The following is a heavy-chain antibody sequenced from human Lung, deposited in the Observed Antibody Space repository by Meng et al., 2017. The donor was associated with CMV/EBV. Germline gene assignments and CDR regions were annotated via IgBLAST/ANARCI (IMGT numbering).Heavy chain of an antibody. CDR2: IYYSGLT. Sequence: HLHESGPGRVQPSRPLSLTCPVSGGSIRSSSHSWGWIRQPPGKGLEWIGNIYYSGLTSYNPSLKSRVTISVDTSKNQFSLKLSSVTAADTAVFYCARVWANGEGWFDPWGQGTLVTVSS. V-gene: IGHV4-39*07. J-gene: IGHJ5*02. D-gene: IGHD2-8*01. CDR3: ARVWANGEGWFDP. CDR1: GGSIRSSSHS.